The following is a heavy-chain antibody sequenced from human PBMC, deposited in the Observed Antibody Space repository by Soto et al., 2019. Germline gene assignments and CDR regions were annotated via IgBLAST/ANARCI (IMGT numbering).Heavy chain of an antibody. Sequence: QVQLVESGGGVVQPGRSLRLSCAASGFNFNIFGLHWVRQTPGKGLEWVAVISYDSTIKYHADSVKGRFTISRDNAKSTLYLQMESLRTEDTARYWCAKVEGPLTIFGGKDSWGQGALVTVSS. CDR1: GFNFNIFG. J-gene: IGHJ5*02. CDR3: AKVEGPLTIFGGKDS. V-gene: IGHV3-30*18. CDR2: ISYDSTIK. D-gene: IGHD3-3*01.